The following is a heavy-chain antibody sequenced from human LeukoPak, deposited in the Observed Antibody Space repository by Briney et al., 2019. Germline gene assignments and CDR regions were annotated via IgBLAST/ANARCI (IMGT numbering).Heavy chain of an antibody. Sequence: GASVKVSCKASGYTFTSYYMHWVRQAPGQGLEWMGIINPSGGSTSYAQKFQGRVTMTRDTSTSTVYMELSSLRSEDTAVYYCVYYGSGSYESGAFDIWGQGTIVTVSS. D-gene: IGHD3-10*01. CDR1: GYTFTSYY. V-gene: IGHV1-46*01. J-gene: IGHJ3*02. CDR2: INPSGGST. CDR3: VYYGSGSYESGAFDI.